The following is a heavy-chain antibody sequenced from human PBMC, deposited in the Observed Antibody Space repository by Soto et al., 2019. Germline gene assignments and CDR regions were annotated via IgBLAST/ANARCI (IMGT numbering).Heavy chain of an antibody. CDR3: AGITTFGVVNYGLDV. CDR2: IYSTGST. J-gene: IGHJ6*02. D-gene: IGHD3-3*01. V-gene: IGHV4-31*02. CDR1: GVSVSGGVSY. Sequence: QVRLQESGPGLVQPSQTLSLTCTVSGVSVSGGVSYWGWFRQHSGKGLEWMGYIYSTGSTYYNPSLQSRVSLSSHMSQSQFSLKLLSVTAADAVVHYCAGITTFGVVNYGLDVWGQGTKVTVSS.